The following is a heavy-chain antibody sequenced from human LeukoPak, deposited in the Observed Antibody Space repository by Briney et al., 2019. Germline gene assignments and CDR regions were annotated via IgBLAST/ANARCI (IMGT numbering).Heavy chain of an antibody. CDR2: INPNSGGT. J-gene: IGHJ4*02. V-gene: IGHV1-2*02. D-gene: IGHD6-13*01. CDR3: ARDLYGSSSWPNFDY. Sequence: ASVKVSCKASGYTFTGYYMHWVRQAPGQGLEWMGWINPNSGGTNYAQKFQGRVTMTRDTSISTAYMEMSRLRSDDTAVYYCARDLYGSSSWPNFDYWGQGTLVTVSS. CDR1: GYTFTGYY.